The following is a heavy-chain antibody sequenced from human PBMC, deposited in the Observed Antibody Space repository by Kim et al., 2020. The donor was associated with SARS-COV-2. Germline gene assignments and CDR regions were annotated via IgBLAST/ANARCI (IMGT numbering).Heavy chain of an antibody. CDR3: AKDCRLSVVVITGFDY. V-gene: IGHV3-23*01. J-gene: IGHJ4*02. Sequence: GGSLRLSCAASGFTFSSYAMSWVRQAPGKGLEWVSAISGSGGSTYYADSVKGRFTISRDNSKNTLYLQMNSLRAEDTAVYYCAKDCRLSVVVITGFDYWGQGTLVTVSS. CDR2: ISGSGGST. CDR1: GFTFSSYA. D-gene: IGHD3-22*01.